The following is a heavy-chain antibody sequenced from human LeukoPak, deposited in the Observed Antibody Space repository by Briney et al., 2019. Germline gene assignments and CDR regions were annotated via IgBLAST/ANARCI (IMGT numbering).Heavy chain of an antibody. V-gene: IGHV1-8*01. CDR1: GYTFTSYD. D-gene: IGHD6-13*01. CDR3: ARGREGIAAAFWFDP. Sequence: ASVKVSCKASGYTFTSYDINWVRQATGQGLEWMGWMNPNSGNTGYAQKFQGRVTMTRNTSISTAYMELSSLRSEDTAVYYCARGREGIAAAFWFDPWGQGTLVTVSS. CDR2: MNPNSGNT. J-gene: IGHJ5*02.